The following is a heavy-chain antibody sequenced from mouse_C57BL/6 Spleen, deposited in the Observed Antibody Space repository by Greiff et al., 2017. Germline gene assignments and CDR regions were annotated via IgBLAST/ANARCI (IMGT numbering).Heavy chain of an antibody. V-gene: IGHV5-4*03. Sequence: EVKVEESGGGLVKPGGSLKLSCAASGFTFSSYAMSWVRQTPEKRLEWVATISDGGSYTYYPDNVKGRFTISRDNAKNNLYLQMSHLKSEDTAMYYCARFYGSSLYWYFDVWGTGTTVTVSS. CDR1: GFTFSSYA. J-gene: IGHJ1*03. CDR2: ISDGGSYT. CDR3: ARFYGSSLYWYFDV. D-gene: IGHD1-1*01.